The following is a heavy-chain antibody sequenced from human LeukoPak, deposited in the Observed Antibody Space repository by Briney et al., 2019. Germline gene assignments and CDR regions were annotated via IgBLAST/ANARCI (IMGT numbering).Heavy chain of an antibody. CDR3: AREYVPIRSKNNWCGP. D-gene: IGHD3-10*02. CDR1: GVSISDNTYH. J-gene: IGHJ5*02. V-gene: IGHV4-39*02. CDR2: VSYDGTT. Sequence: SETLSLTCSVSGVSISDNTYHWSSWGWIRQPPGKGLEWIGSVSYDGTTHYSPSLQSRVSISVDTSKNQFSLMLNYLTAADTAIYYCAREYVPIRSKNNWCGPWGQGTLVSVSS.